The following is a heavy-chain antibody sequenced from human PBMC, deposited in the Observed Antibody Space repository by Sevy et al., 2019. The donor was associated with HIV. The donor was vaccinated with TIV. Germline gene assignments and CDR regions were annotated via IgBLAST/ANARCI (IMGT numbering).Heavy chain of an antibody. Sequence: GGCLRLSCAASGFTFSSYGMHWVRQAPGKGLEWVAVIWYDGSNKYYADSVKGRFTISRDNSKNTLYLQMNSLRAEDTAVYYCARDRYSYGYPPFDYWGQGTLVTVSS. CDR1: GFTFSSYG. CDR2: IWYDGSNK. D-gene: IGHD5-18*01. V-gene: IGHV3-33*01. J-gene: IGHJ4*02. CDR3: ARDRYSYGYPPFDY.